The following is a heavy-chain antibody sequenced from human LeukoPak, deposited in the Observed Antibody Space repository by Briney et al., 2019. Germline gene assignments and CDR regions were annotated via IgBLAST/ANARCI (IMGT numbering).Heavy chain of an antibody. D-gene: IGHD2-15*01. CDR2: NYHSGST. Sequence: PSETLSLTSTVSGYSISSGYYWGWIRRPPGKGLEWIGINYHSGSTYYNPSLKSRVNISVDTAKNQFSMKLSSVTAADTAVYYCARHTGYCSGGRCYLYYFDYWGQGTLVSVFS. CDR3: ARHTGYCSGGRCYLYYFDY. CDR1: GYSISSGYY. J-gene: IGHJ4*02. V-gene: IGHV4-38-2*02.